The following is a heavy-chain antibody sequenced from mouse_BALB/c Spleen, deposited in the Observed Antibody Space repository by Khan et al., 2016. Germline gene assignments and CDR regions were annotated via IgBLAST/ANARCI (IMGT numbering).Heavy chain of an antibody. CDR3: TRDGTVPGFAY. J-gene: IGHJ3*01. V-gene: IGHV5-6-4*01. CDR1: GFTFSSYA. D-gene: IGHD4-1*01. CDR2: ISSGGTYT. Sequence: EVELVESGGGLVKPGGSLKLSCAASGFTFSSYAMSWVRQTPEKRLEWVATISSGGTYTYYPDSVKGRFTISRDNAKNTLYLQMSSLRSEDTAMYYCTRDGTVPGFAYWDQGTLVTVSA.